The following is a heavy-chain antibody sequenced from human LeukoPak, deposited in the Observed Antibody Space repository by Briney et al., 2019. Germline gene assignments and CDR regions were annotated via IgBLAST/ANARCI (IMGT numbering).Heavy chain of an antibody. Sequence: SVKVSCKASGGTFSSYAISWVRQAPGQGLEWMGGIIPIFGTANYAQKFQGRVTITADKSTSTAYMELSSLRSEDTAVYYCARVGHDYGGNSDYWGQGTLVTVSS. CDR2: IIPIFGTA. D-gene: IGHD4-23*01. V-gene: IGHV1-69*06. CDR1: GGTFSSYA. J-gene: IGHJ4*02. CDR3: ARVGHDYGGNSDY.